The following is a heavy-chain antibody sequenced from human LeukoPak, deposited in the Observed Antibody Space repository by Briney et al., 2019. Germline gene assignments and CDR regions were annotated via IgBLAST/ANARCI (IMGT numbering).Heavy chain of an antibody. D-gene: IGHD2-15*01. CDR3: AKDLSDLRLLYFDY. CDR2: ISCSGGSK. CDR1: GVTFSSYA. V-gene: IGHV3-23*01. Sequence: GGSLRLSCAASGVTFSSYALSWVRQAPGKGLEWVSAISCSGGSKYYADFVRGRFTISSDNSKNILYLLMNVLTADDAAVYCCAKDLSDLRLLYFDYWGQGTLVTVSS. J-gene: IGHJ4*02.